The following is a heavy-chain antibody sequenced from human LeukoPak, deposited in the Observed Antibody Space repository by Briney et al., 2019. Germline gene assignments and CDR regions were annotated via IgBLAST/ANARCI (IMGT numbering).Heavy chain of an antibody. D-gene: IGHD3-10*01. Sequence: GKSLRLSCAASGFTFRSYGMHWVRQAPGKGLEWVAVISYDGSNKYYVDSVKSRFTISRDSSKNTLYLQMNSLRAEDTAVYYCARGTGSGSYYNITPSDWFDPWGQGTLVTVSS. CDR1: GFTFRSYG. J-gene: IGHJ5*02. V-gene: IGHV3-30*03. CDR2: ISYDGSNK. CDR3: ARGTGSGSYYNITPSDWFDP.